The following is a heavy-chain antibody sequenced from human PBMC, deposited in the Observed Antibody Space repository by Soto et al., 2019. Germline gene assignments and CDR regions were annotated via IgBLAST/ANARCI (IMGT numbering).Heavy chain of an antibody. CDR2: ISAYNGNT. J-gene: IGHJ6*02. D-gene: IGHD6-6*01. CDR1: GYTFTSYG. Sequence: ASVKVSCKASGYTFTSYGISWVRQAPGQGLEWMGWISAYNGNTNYAQKLQGRVTMTTDTSTSTAYMELRSLRSDDTAVYYCARDRFGIAARSYYYGMDVWGQGTTVTVSS. CDR3: ARDRFGIAARSYYYGMDV. V-gene: IGHV1-18*01.